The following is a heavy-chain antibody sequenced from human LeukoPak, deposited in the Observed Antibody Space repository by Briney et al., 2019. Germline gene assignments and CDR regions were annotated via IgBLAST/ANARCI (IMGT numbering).Heavy chain of an antibody. CDR1: GYSISSGYY. CDR3: ARARGNYGLYVGYYYMDV. Sequence: SETLSLTCTVSGYSISSGYYWGWIRQPPGKGLEWIGSIYHSGSTYYNPSLKSRVTISVDTSKNQFSLKLSSVTAADTAVYYCARARGNYGLYVGYYYMDVWGKGTTVTVSS. V-gene: IGHV4-38-2*02. J-gene: IGHJ6*03. CDR2: IYHSGST. D-gene: IGHD4-11*01.